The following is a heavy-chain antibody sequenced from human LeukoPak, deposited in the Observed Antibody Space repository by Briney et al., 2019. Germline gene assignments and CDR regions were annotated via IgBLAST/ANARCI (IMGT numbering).Heavy chain of an antibody. Sequence: GRSLRLSCAASGFXFSSYAIHWVRHAPGKGLEWVAVISYDGSNKYYADSVKGRLTISRDNSKNTLYLQMNSLRAEDTAVYYCARDHLVDSVFDYWGQGTLVTVSS. CDR3: ARDHLVDSVFDY. CDR2: ISYDGSNK. V-gene: IGHV3-30-3*01. D-gene: IGHD2-8*02. J-gene: IGHJ4*02. CDR1: GFXFSSYA.